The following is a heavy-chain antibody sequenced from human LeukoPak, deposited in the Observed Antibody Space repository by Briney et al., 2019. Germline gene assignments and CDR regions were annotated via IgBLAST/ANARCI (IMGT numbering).Heavy chain of an antibody. CDR3: ARAPKTWLQLAFDY. CDR2: IYYSGTT. J-gene: IGHJ4*02. D-gene: IGHD5-24*01. V-gene: IGHV4-39*01. Sequence: SETLSLTCTVSGGSISSSGYYWGWIRQPPGKGLEWIGIIYYSGTTYYNPSLKSRVTISIDTSKNQFSLKLSSVTAADTAVYYCARAPKTWLQLAFDYWGQGTLVTVSS. CDR1: GGSISSSGYY.